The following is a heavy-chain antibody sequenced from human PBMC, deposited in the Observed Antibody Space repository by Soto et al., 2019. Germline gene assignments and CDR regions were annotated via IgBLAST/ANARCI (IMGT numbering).Heavy chain of an antibody. D-gene: IGHD3-10*01. CDR2: ISSNGGST. J-gene: IGHJ4*02. CDR1: GFTFSSYA. CDR3: ARDVLRITMVRGVITIGTFDY. V-gene: IGHV3-64*01. Sequence: EVQLVESGGGLVQPGGSLRLSCAASGFTFSSYAMHWVRQAPGKGLEYVSAISSNGGSTYYANSVKGRFTISRDNSENTLYLQMCSLRAEDMDVDYCARDVLRITMVRGVITIGTFDYWGQGTLVTVSS.